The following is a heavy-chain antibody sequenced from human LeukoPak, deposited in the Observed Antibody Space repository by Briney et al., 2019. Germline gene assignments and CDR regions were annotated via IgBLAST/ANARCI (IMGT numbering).Heavy chain of an antibody. D-gene: IGHD7-27*01. CDR1: GVSIRSHY. CDR2: ISYSGST. J-gene: IGHJ4*02. CDR3: ARDGEGDEGWDY. V-gene: IGHV4-59*11. Sequence: PSETLSLTCTVSGVSIRSHYWIWIRKPPGKGLDWIGHISYSGSTNNNPSLKSRVTISVDTSKNQFSLRLSSVTGADTAVYYCARDGEGDEGWDYWGQGTLVTVS.